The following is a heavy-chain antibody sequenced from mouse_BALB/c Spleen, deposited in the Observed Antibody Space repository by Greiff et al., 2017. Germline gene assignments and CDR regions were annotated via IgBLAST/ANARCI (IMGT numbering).Heavy chain of an antibody. D-gene: IGHD3-3*01. CDR1: GFSLTSYG. V-gene: IGHV2-9*02. Sequence: VKVEESGPGLVAPSQSLSITCTVSGFSLTSYGVHWVRQPPGKGLEWLGVIWAGGSTNYNSALMSRLSISKDNSKSQVFLKMNSLQTDDTAMYYCARDWTGWYFDVWGAGTTVTVSS. CDR2: IWAGGST. CDR3: ARDWTGWYFDV. J-gene: IGHJ1*01.